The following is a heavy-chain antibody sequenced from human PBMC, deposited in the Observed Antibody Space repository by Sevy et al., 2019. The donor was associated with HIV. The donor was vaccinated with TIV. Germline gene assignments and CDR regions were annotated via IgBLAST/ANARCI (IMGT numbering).Heavy chain of an antibody. Sequence: GGSLRLSCAASGFSYSSYGMHWVRQAPGKGLEWVAYIQYDGSNKDYADSVKGRFTISRDNSKNTLDLQMNSLRGEDTAVYYCVKEGGGEGGDHWGQGTLVTVSS. CDR3: VKEGGGEGGDH. D-gene: IGHD2-21*01. J-gene: IGHJ4*02. V-gene: IGHV3-30*02. CDR1: GFSYSSYG. CDR2: IQYDGSNK.